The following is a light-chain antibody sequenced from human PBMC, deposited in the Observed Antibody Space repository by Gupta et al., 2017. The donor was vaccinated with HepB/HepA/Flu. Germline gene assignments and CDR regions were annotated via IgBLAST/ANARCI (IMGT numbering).Light chain of an antibody. V-gene: IGKV4-1*01. CDR2: WAS. Sequence: DFVMTQSPDSLPVLLGERASFNCKSSKSVSYRPNNKNYLTWFQQKPGQPPRLLIYWASARESGVPDRCSGSGSGTDFTHTISILQPEDVTVYFCQQHYTTPHTFGGGTKVEVK. CDR1: KSVSYRPNNKNY. CDR3: QQHYTTPHT. J-gene: IGKJ4*01.